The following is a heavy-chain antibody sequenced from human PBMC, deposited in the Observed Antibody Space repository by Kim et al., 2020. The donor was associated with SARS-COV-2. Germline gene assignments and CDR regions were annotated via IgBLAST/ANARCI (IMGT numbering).Heavy chain of an antibody. CDR2: IYYSGST. CDR3: ARPKDYGDHGGFDY. CDR1: GGSISSYY. J-gene: IGHJ4*02. Sequence: SETLSLTCTVSGGSISSYYWSWIRQPPGKGLEWIGYIYYSGSTNYNPSLKSRVTISVDTSKNQFSLKLSSVTAADTAVYYCARPKDYGDHGGFDYWGQGTLVTVSS. D-gene: IGHD4-17*01. V-gene: IGHV4-59*08.